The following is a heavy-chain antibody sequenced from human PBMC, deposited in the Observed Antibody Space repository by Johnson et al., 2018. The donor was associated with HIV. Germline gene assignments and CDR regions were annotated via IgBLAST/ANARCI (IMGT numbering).Heavy chain of an antibody. V-gene: IGHV3-30*03. CDR3: ARAVYSSAWAPGGAF. Sequence: QVQVVESGGGLVRPGGSLRLSCAAPKFTFSSYGMHWVRQAPGKGLEWVAAISFAGTIKYYADSVKGRFTISRDNSKNTLYLQMNSLRAEDTAVYYCARAVYSSAWAPGGAF. CDR2: ISFAGTIK. J-gene: IGHJ3*01. CDR1: KFTFSSYG. D-gene: IGHD6-19*01.